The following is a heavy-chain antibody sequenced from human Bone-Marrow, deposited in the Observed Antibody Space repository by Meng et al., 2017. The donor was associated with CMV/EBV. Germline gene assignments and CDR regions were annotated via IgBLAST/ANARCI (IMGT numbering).Heavy chain of an antibody. CDR3: ARDAMWKPVDY. CDR2: TKEDGSGK. V-gene: IGHV3-7*01. Sequence: GGSLRLSCAASGFTFSNYWMTWVRQGPGKGLEWVANTKEDGSGKNYVDSVKGRFTITRDNARGSLYLQMNSLRAEDSGVYYCARDAMWKPVDYWGQGTRVTGYS. D-gene: IGHD1-14*01. J-gene: IGHJ4*02. CDR1: GFTFSNYW.